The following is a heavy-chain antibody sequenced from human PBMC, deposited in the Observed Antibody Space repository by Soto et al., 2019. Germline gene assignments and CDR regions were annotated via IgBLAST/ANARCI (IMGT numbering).Heavy chain of an antibody. CDR2: IIPIFGTA. CDR3: ARDAIVVVPAAISRNWFDP. D-gene: IGHD2-2*01. CDR1: GGTFSSYA. V-gene: IGHV1-69*06. J-gene: IGHJ5*02. Sequence: SCKASGGTFSSYAISWVRQAPGQGLEWMGGIIPIFGTANYAQKFQGRVTITADKSTSTAYMELSSLRSEDTAVYYCARDAIVVVPAAISRNWFDPWGQGTMVTVSS.